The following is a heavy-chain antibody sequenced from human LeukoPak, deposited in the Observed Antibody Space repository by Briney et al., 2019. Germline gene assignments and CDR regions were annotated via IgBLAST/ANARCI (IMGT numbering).Heavy chain of an antibody. J-gene: IGHJ4*02. CDR1: GYTFTGYY. CDR3: APTYGNGWYYFDY. Sequence: ASVKVSCKASGYTFTGYYMHWVRQAPGQGLEWMGWINPKNGDTNYAQNFRGRVTMTRDMSITTAYMELSRLRSDDTAVYYCAPTYGNGWYYFDYWGQGTLVTVSS. V-gene: IGHV1-2*02. D-gene: IGHD2-15*01. CDR2: INPKNGDT.